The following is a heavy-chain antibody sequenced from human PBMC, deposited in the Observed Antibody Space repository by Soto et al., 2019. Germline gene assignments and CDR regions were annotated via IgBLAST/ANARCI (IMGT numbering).Heavy chain of an antibody. J-gene: IGHJ6*02. CDR1: GDSVSSNSAA. Sequence: SQTLSLTCAISGDSVSSNSAAWNWIRQSPSRGLEWLGRTYYRSKWYNDYAVSVKSRITINPDTSKNQFSLQLNSVTPEDTAVYYCAREGIAVDGYYYYGMDVWRQGTTVTVSS. CDR3: AREGIAVDGYYYYGMDV. D-gene: IGHD6-19*01. V-gene: IGHV6-1*01. CDR2: TYYRSKWYN.